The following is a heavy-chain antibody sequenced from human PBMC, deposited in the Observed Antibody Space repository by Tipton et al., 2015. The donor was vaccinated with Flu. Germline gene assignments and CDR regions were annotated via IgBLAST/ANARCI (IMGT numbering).Heavy chain of an antibody. D-gene: IGHD3-10*01. Sequence: PVSGDSISSDFYWAWIRQFPGKGLEWIGTVSRTGSTIYNPSLKSRVTISVDTSKNQFSLKLSSVTAADTAVCYCARGRMGEGPITMGRDPYNYFGMDVWGQGTTVTVSS. CDR2: VSRTGST. CDR1: GDSISSDFY. J-gene: IGHJ6*01. V-gene: IGHV4-38-2*01. CDR3: ARGRMGEGPITMGRDPYNYFGMDV.